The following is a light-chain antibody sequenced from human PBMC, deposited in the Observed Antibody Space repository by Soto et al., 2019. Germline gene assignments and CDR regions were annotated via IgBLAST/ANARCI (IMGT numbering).Light chain of an antibody. CDR3: QQYSRSPFT. J-gene: IGKJ3*01. CDR1: QSVSSSY. V-gene: IGKV3-20*01. Sequence: EIVLTQSPGTLSLSPGERATLSCRASQSVSSSYLAWYQQTPGQAPSLLIYGASSRATGIPGRFSGSATGTHFSLTISRLEPEDFAVYYCQQYSRSPFTFGPGTKVDIK. CDR2: GAS.